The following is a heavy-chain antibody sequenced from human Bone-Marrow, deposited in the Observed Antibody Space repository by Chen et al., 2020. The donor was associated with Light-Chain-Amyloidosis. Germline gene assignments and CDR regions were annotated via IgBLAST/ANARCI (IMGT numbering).Heavy chain of an antibody. V-gene: IGHV3-74*01. CDR2: INSDGSST. D-gene: IGHD2-2*01. J-gene: IGHJ4*02. Sequence: PGGSLRLSCAASGFSFRDYWMHWVRQAPGKGLVWVSRINSDGSSTNYAEYVTGRFTISRDNAKKTLYLQMNGLRAEDTAVYYCGRGKYDFDYWGQGTLVTVSS. CDR1: GFSFRDYW. CDR3: GRGKYDFDY.